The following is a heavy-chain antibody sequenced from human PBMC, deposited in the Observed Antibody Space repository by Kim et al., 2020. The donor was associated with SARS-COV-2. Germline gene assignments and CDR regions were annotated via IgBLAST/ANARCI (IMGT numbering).Heavy chain of an antibody. Sequence: SETLSLTCTVSGGSISSGDYYWSWIRQPPGKGLEWIGYIYYSGSTYYNPSLKSRVTISVDTSKNQFSLKLSSVTAADTAVYYCARGYCSSTSCRYDFWSGYYRVGWFDPWGQGTLVTVSS. CDR1: GGSISSGDYY. D-gene: IGHD3-3*01. CDR3: ARGYCSSTSCRYDFWSGYYRVGWFDP. CDR2: IYYSGST. V-gene: IGHV4-30-4*01. J-gene: IGHJ5*02.